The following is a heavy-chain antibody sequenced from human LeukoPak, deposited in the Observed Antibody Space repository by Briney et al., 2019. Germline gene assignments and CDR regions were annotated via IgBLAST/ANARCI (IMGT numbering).Heavy chain of an antibody. CDR1: GGSISSYY. V-gene: IGHV4-59*01. CDR2: IYYSGST. D-gene: IGHD2-15*01. CDR3: ARGRTGYCSGGSCYGDYFDY. Sequence: SETLSLTCTVSGGSISSYYWSWIRQPPGKGLEWIGYIYYSGSTNYNPSLKSRVTISVDTSKNQFSLKLSSVTAADTAVYYCARGRTGYCSGGSCYGDYFDYWGQGTLVTVSS. J-gene: IGHJ4*02.